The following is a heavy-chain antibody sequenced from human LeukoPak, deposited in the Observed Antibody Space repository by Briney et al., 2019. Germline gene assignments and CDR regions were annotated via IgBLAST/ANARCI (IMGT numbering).Heavy chain of an antibody. V-gene: IGHV3-74*01. Sequence: GGSLRLSCAASGFTFNNHWMHWVRQAPGKGLVWISRINTDGRTTDYADSVKGRFTISRDNAKNTLYLQMNSLRAEDTAVYYCGRDVNWNQIDYWGQGSLVSVSS. CDR1: GFTFNNHW. J-gene: IGHJ4*02. CDR2: INTDGRTT. CDR3: GRDVNWNQIDY. D-gene: IGHD1-20*01.